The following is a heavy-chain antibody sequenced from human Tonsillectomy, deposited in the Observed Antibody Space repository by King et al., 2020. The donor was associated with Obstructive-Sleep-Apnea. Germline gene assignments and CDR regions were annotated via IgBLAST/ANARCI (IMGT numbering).Heavy chain of an antibody. V-gene: IGHV4-34*01. CDR1: GGSFSDYY. CDR2: INHSGST. Sequence: VQLQQWGAGLLKPSETLSLTCAVYGGSFSDYYWSWIRQPPGKGLEWIGEINHSGSTNYNPSLKSRVTISVDTSKNQFSLKLSSVTAADTAVYYCARLDTAFLYFDSWGQGTLVTVSS. D-gene: IGHD5-18*01. CDR3: ARLDTAFLYFDS. J-gene: IGHJ4*02.